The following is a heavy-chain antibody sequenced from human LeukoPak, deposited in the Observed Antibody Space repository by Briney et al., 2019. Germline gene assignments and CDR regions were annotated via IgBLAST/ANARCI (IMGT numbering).Heavy chain of an antibody. V-gene: IGHV3-21*01. Sequence: GGSLRLSCAASGFTFSSYSMNWVRQAPGKGLEWVSSISSSSSYIYYADSVKGRFTISRDNAKNSLYLQMNSLSAEDTAVYYCARDLSTAVAGTNLDYWGQGTLVTVSS. J-gene: IGHJ4*02. CDR1: GFTFSSYS. CDR2: ISSSSSYI. D-gene: IGHD6-19*01. CDR3: ARDLSTAVAGTNLDY.